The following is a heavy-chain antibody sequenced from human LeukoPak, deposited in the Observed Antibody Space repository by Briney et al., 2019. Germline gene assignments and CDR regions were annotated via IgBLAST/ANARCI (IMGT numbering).Heavy chain of an antibody. Sequence: KSSETLSLTCAVYGGSFSGYYWSWIREPPGKGLEWIGEINHSGSTNYNPSLKSRVTISVDTSKNQFSLKLSSVTAADTAVYYCARGPGSWWANWFDPWGQGTLVTVSS. CDR1: GGSFSGYY. CDR2: INHSGST. D-gene: IGHD6-13*01. V-gene: IGHV4-34*01. CDR3: ARGPGSWWANWFDP. J-gene: IGHJ5*02.